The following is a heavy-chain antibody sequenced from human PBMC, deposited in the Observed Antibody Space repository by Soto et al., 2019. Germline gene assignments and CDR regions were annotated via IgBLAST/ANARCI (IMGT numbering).Heavy chain of an antibody. CDR1: GFTFTSSA. D-gene: IGHD3-10*01. CDR2: IVVGSGNT. CDR3: AAEGNYGSGSYWFSIPQS. Sequence: ASVKVSCKASGFTFTSSAVQWVRQARGQRLEWIGWIVVGSGNTNYAQKFQERVTITRDMSTSTAYMELSSLRSEDTAVYYCAAEGNYGSGSYWFSIPQSWGQGTLVTVSS. V-gene: IGHV1-58*01. J-gene: IGHJ5*02.